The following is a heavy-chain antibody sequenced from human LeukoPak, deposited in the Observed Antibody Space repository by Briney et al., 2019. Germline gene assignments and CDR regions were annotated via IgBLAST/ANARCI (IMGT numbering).Heavy chain of an antibody. CDR2: IIPILGIA. J-gene: IGHJ4*02. CDR3: AYGEYYFDY. D-gene: IGHD3-10*01. Sequence: ASVKVSCKASGYTFTSYDINWVRQAPGQGLEWMGRIIPILGIANYAQKFQGRVTITADKSTSTAYMELSSLRSEDTAVYYCAYGEYYFDYWGQGTLVTVSS. V-gene: IGHV1-69*04. CDR1: GYTFTSYD.